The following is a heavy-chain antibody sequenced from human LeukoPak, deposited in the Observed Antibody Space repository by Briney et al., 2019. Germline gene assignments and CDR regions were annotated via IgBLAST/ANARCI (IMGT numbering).Heavy chain of an antibody. V-gene: IGHV4-59*01. D-gene: IGHD2/OR15-2a*01. CDR3: ARGQYLTFPDY. Sequence: SETLSLTCSVSGGSISSDYYTWIRQPPGKGLEWIGYMSDIGSSSYSPSLNSRVTILVETSKNQVSLTLTSVTAADTAVYFCARGQYLTFPDYWGQGTLVTVSS. CDR1: GGSISSDY. CDR2: MSDIGSS. J-gene: IGHJ4*02.